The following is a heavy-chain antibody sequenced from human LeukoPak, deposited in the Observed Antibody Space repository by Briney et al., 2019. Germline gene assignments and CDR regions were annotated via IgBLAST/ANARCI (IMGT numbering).Heavy chain of an antibody. CDR2: ISASGTST. V-gene: IGHV3-23*01. CDR3: AKFITAAGTNYYYMDV. CDR1: GFTFSNYA. D-gene: IGHD6-13*01. J-gene: IGHJ6*03. Sequence: GGSLRLSCAASGFTFSNYAMSWVRQAPGKGLEWVSDISASGTSTYYADSVKGRFTISRDNSKNTLYLQMNSLRAEDTAVYYCAKFITAAGTNYYYMDVWGKGTTVTVSS.